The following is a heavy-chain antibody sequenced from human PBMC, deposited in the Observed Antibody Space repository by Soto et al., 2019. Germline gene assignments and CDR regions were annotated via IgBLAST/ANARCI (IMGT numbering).Heavy chain of an antibody. Sequence: SETLSLTCAVYGGSFSGYYWSWIRQPPGKGLEWIGEINHSGSTNYNPSLKSRVTISVDTSKNQFSLKLSSVTAADTAVYYCARAPRDGYDQIDYWGQGTLVTVSS. D-gene: IGHD5-12*01. CDR3: ARAPRDGYDQIDY. J-gene: IGHJ4*02. CDR1: GGSFSGYY. V-gene: IGHV4-34*01. CDR2: INHSGST.